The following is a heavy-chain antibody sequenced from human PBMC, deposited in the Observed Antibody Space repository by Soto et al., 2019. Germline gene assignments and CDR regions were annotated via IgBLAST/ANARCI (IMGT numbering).Heavy chain of an antibody. V-gene: IGHV3-30*03. CDR3: GAGPFFSDY. CDR1: GFTFRSYG. Sequence: QVQLVESGGGVVQPGRSLRLSCAASGFTFRSYGMHWVRQAPGKGLEWVALISFDGSNTYYADSVKGRFTISRDNSQNTLYLQMHSLRAEDTSLYYCGAGPFFSDYWGQGTLVTVSS. D-gene: IGHD6-19*01. CDR2: ISFDGSNT. J-gene: IGHJ4*02.